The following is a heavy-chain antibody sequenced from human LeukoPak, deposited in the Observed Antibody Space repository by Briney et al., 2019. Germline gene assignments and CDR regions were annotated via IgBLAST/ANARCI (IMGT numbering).Heavy chain of an antibody. CDR1: GGTFSSYA. CDR2: IIPIFGTA. CDR3: ATPGVGQWLVFDY. J-gene: IGHJ4*02. V-gene: IGHV1-69*06. Sequence: GSSVKVSCKASGGTFSSYAISWVRQAPGQGLEWMGGIIPIFGTANYAQKFQGRVTMTEDTSTDTAYMELSSLRSEDTAVYYCATPGVGQWLVFDYWGQGTLVTVSS. D-gene: IGHD6-19*01.